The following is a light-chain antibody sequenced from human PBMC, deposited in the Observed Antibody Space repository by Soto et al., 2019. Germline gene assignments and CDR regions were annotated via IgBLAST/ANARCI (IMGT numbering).Light chain of an antibody. CDR3: QQSYSTPPT. J-gene: IGKJ2*01. CDR2: TAS. CDR1: QYISNY. Sequence: DIKMTQSPSSLSASVVDRVTITCRASQYISNYLIWYQQKSGTAPKLLIHTASTLQSGVPSRLSGRGSGPDFTLTISSVQPDDFAIYFCQQSYSTPPTFGQGTTLEIK. V-gene: IGKV1-39*01.